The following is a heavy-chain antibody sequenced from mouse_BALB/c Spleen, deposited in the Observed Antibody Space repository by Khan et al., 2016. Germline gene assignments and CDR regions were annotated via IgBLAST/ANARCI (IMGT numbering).Heavy chain of an antibody. Sequence: EVKLEESGGGLVQPGGSMKLSCVASGFTFSNYWMNWVRQSPEKGLEWVAEIRLKSNNYATHYAESVKGRFTISRDDSKSSVYLQMNNLRAEDTGIYYCTRPYYGSLDYWGQGTTLTVSS. CDR3: TRPYYGSLDY. D-gene: IGHD1-1*01. J-gene: IGHJ2*01. CDR2: IRLKSNNYAT. V-gene: IGHV6-6*02. CDR1: GFTFSNYW.